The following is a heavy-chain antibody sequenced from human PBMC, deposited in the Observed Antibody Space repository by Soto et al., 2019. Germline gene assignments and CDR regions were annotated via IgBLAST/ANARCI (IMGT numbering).Heavy chain of an antibody. CDR2: TTGSGANK. CDR1: GFTFKNYA. D-gene: IGHD4-17*01. J-gene: IGHJ1*01. V-gene: IGHV3-23*01. Sequence: EVNLLESGGGVVQPGESLRISCVGSGFTFKNYAMTWVRQAPGKGLEWVSGTTGSGANKHYADSVRGRFTISRDNSKKTLYLEMESLRVEDTAVYYCAKDGDFGEDGPAEYFEHWGQGTLVTVSS. CDR3: AKDGDFGEDGPAEYFEH.